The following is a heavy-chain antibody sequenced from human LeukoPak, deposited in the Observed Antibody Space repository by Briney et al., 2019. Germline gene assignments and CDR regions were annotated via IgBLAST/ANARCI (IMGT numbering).Heavy chain of an antibody. D-gene: IGHD3-22*01. V-gene: IGHV3-21*01. Sequence: KSGGSLRLSCAASGFTFSSYSMNWVRQAPGKGLEWVSSISSSSSYIYYADSVKGRSTISRDNAKNSLYLQMNSLRAEDTALYYCAREVSEGFDFWGQGTLVTVSS. CDR2: ISSSSSYI. J-gene: IGHJ4*02. CDR1: GFTFSSYS. CDR3: AREVSEGFDF.